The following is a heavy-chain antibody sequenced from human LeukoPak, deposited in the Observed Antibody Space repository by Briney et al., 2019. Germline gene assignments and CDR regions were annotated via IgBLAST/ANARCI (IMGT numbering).Heavy chain of an antibody. Sequence: GASVKVSCKASGYTFTGYYLHWVRQAPGQGLEWIGWINPNSGGTNYAQRFLGRVTMTRDTSISTAYMELSSLRSDDTAVYYCARGYPGSGRLYDFWGQGTLVTVSS. CDR3: ARGYPGSGRLYDF. D-gene: IGHD3-10*01. CDR2: INPNSGGT. CDR1: GYTFTGYY. V-gene: IGHV1-2*02. J-gene: IGHJ4*02.